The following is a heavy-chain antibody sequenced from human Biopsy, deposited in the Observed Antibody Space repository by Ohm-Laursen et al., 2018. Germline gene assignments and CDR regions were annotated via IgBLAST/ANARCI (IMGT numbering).Heavy chain of an antibody. J-gene: IGHJ6*02. Sequence: SSVKVSCKASGDTFSRSALFWVRQAPGQGLEYLGRIIPIVGITNHAQTFQGRITLTADKSTFMVYMELSRLRSDDTAIYYCARGGSGSGYYGMDVWGQGATVSVSS. CDR2: IIPIVGIT. CDR3: ARGGSGSGYYGMDV. V-gene: IGHV1-69*04. CDR1: GDTFSRSA. D-gene: IGHD3-10*01.